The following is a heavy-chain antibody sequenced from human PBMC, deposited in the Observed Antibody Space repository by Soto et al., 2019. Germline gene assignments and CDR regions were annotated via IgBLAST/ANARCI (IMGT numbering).Heavy chain of an antibody. Sequence: GGSLRLSCAASGFTFSSYSMNWVRQAPGKGLEWVSYISSSSSTIYYADSVKGRFTISRDNAKNSLYLQMNSLRAEDTAVYYCARDPYYYDSSGYYRDYWGQGTLVTVSS. J-gene: IGHJ4*02. CDR3: ARDPYYYDSSGYYRDY. V-gene: IGHV3-48*01. CDR1: GFTFSSYS. CDR2: ISSSSSTI. D-gene: IGHD3-22*01.